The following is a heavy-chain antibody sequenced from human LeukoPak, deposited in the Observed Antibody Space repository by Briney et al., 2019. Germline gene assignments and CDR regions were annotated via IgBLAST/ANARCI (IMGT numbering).Heavy chain of an antibody. CDR2: IYYSGST. V-gene: IGHV4-39*01. D-gene: IGHD3-9*01. J-gene: IGHJ4*02. CDR3: ASRNDILTGYVFDF. CDR1: GGSFSSSIYY. Sequence: SETLSLTCTVSGGSFSSSIYYWGWIRQPPGKGLEWIGSIYYSGSTSYNPSLKSRVTISVDTSKHQSSLKLTSVTAADTAVYYCASRNDILTGYVFDFWGQGTLVTVSS.